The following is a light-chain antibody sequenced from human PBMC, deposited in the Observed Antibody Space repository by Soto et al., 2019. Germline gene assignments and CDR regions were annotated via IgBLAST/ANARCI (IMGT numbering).Light chain of an antibody. CDR3: QSYAGSRSGPYF. CDR2: GNS. CDR1: SSNIGAGYD. V-gene: IGLV1-40*01. Sequence: QSVLTQPPSVSGAPGQRVTISCTGSSSNIGAGYDVHWYQQLPGTAPKLLIYGNSNRPSGVPDRFSGSKSGTSASLAITVLRVGDGAVYYCQSYAGSRSGPYFFGRGTRFPVL. J-gene: IGLJ1*01.